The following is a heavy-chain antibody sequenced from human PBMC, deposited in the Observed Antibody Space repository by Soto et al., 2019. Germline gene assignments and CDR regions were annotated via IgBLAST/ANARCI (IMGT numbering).Heavy chain of an antibody. CDR1: GGSFSGYY. D-gene: IGHD5-12*01. J-gene: IGHJ5*02. Sequence: QVQFHQWGAGLLKPSETLTLTCAVSGGSFSGYYWNWIRQRPGKGLEWLGEISRSGSATYNPSLKGRVTMSVDTSKNQISLNVTSVTAADTALYYCARGPRYSAWSAVGWFDPWGQGTLVTVSS. CDR2: ISRSGSA. CDR3: ARGPRYSAWSAVGWFDP. V-gene: IGHV4-34*01.